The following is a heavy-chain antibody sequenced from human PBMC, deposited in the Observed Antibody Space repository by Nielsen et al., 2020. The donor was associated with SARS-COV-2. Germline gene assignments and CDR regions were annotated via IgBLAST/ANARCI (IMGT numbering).Heavy chain of an antibody. Sequence: GESLKISCQGSGYTFTSYWNGWVRQMPGKGLEWVGVIYPRDSDTRYNPSFQGQVTISADKSISTVYLQWSGLKASDSAMYYCARNTYGGSTDYWGQGTLVTVSS. CDR3: ARNTYGGSTDY. CDR2: IYPRDSDT. CDR1: GYTFTSYW. D-gene: IGHD4-23*01. J-gene: IGHJ4*02. V-gene: IGHV5-51*01.